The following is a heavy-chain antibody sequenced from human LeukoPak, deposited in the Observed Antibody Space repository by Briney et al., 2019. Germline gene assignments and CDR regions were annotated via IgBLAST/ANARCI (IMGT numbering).Heavy chain of an antibody. D-gene: IGHD2-8*02. CDR2: ISSSSSYI. V-gene: IGHV3-21*01. CDR1: GFTVSSNY. CDR3: ASLRTGGVAGGFDY. Sequence: NSGGSLRLSCAASGFTVSSNYMSWVRQAPGKGLEWVSSISSSSSYIYYADSVKGRFTISRDNAKNSLYLQMNSLRAEDTAVYYCASLRTGGVAGGFDYWGQGTLVTVSS. J-gene: IGHJ4*02.